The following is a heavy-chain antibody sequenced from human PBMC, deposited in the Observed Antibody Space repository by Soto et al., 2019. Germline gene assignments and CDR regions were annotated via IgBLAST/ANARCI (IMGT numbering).Heavy chain of an antibody. V-gene: IGHV4-61*01. Sequence: SETLSLTCTVSGGSVSSGSYYWSWIRQPPGKGLEWIGYIYYSGSTNYNTSLKSRVTISVDTSKNQFSLKLSSVTAADTAVYYCARERDCSGGSCYSDGMDVWGQGTTVTVSS. CDR1: GGSVSSGSYY. CDR2: IYYSGST. D-gene: IGHD2-15*01. CDR3: ARERDCSGGSCYSDGMDV. J-gene: IGHJ6*02.